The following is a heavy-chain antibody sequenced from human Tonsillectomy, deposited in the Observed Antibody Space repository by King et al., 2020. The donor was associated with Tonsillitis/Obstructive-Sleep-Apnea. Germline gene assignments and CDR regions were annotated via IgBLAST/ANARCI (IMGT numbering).Heavy chain of an antibody. J-gene: IGHJ4*02. D-gene: IGHD6-13*01. CDR2: ISAYNGNT. Sequence: QLVQSGAEVKKPGASVKVSCRASGYTFTSYGINWVRQAPGQGLEWMGWISAYNGNTNYAQNLQGRVTMTTDTTTNTAYMDLRSLRSDDTAVYYCARDRYPGYTSTWYGSFDYWGQGTLVTVSS. V-gene: IGHV1-18*01. CDR1: GYTFTSYG. CDR3: ARDRYPGYTSTWYGSFDY.